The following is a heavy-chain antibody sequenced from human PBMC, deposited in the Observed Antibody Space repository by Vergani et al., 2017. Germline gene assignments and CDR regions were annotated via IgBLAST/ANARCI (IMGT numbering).Heavy chain of an antibody. CDR3: ATDAGDYYDSSGYYFDY. V-gene: IGHV1-69-2*01. CDR2: VDPEDGET. Sequence: EVQLVQSGAEVKKPGATVQISCKVSGYTFTDYYMHWVHQAPGKGLEWMGLVDPEDGETIYAEKFQGRVTITADTSTDTAYMELSSLRSEDTAVYYCATDAGDYYDSSGYYFDYWGQGTLVTVSS. J-gene: IGHJ4*02. CDR1: GYTFTDYY. D-gene: IGHD3-22*01.